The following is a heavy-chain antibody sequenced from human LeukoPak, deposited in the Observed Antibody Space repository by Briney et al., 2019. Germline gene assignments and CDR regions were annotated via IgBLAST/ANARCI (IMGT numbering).Heavy chain of an antibody. D-gene: IGHD3-22*01. CDR2: ISYDGSNK. J-gene: IGHJ4*02. Sequence: GGSLRLSCAASGFTFSSYGMHWVRQAAGKGLEWVAVISYDGSNKYYADSVKGRFTISRDNSKNTLYLQMNSLRAEDTAVYYCAKDCYDSSLDYWGQGTLVTVSS. V-gene: IGHV3-30*18. CDR1: GFTFSSYG. CDR3: AKDCYDSSLDY.